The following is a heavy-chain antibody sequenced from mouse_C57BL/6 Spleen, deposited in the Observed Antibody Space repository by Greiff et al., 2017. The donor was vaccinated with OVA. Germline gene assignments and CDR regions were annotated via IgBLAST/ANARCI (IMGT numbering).Heavy chain of an antibody. D-gene: IGHD4-1*01. CDR2: IYPGDGDT. V-gene: IGHV1-82*01. CDR1: GYAFSSSW. CDR3: AQTADFDY. Sequence: QVQLQQSGPELVKPGASVKISCKASGYAFSSSWMNWVKQRPGTGLEWIGRIYPGDGDTNYNGKFKGKATLTADKSSSTAYMQLSSLTSEDSAVYFCAQTADFDYWGQGTTLTVSS. J-gene: IGHJ2*01.